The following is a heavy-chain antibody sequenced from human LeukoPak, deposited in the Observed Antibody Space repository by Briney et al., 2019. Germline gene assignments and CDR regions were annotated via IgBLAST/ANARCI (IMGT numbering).Heavy chain of an antibody. CDR1: GFNVSSNY. J-gene: IGHJ6*02. Sequence: GGSLRLSCAASGFNVSSNYMTWARQAPGKGLEWVSVIYGGGDTYYADSVKGRFTISRDISKNTLYLQMSSLRVEDTAVYYCARSRSIPAAGNGMDVWGQGTTVTVSS. V-gene: IGHV3-53*01. CDR3: ARSRSIPAAGNGMDV. D-gene: IGHD6-13*01. CDR2: IYGGGDT.